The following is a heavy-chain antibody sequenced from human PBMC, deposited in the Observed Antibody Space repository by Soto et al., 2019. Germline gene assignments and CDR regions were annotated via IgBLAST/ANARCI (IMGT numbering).Heavy chain of an antibody. CDR1: GFSLRTSGMC. J-gene: IGHJ4*02. Sequence: SGPTLVNPTQTLTLTCTFSGFSLRTSGMCVSWIRQPPGKALEWLARIDWDDDKYYSTSLKTRLTISKDTSKNQVVLKMTNMDPVDTATYYCARTSSSGWSFDYWGQGTLVTVSS. CDR2: IDWDDDK. V-gene: IGHV2-70*11. D-gene: IGHD6-19*01. CDR3: ARTSSSGWSFDY.